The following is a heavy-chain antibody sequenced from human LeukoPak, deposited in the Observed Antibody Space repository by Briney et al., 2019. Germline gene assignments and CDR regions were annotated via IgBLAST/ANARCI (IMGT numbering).Heavy chain of an antibody. CDR3: ARSPSPFITIFGVVTKLYYFDY. V-gene: IGHV4-39*01. CDR1: GGSISSSSYY. Sequence: SQTLSLTCTVSGGSISSSSYYWGWIRQPPGKGLEWIGRIYYSGSTYYNPSLKSRVTISVDTSKSQFSLKLSSVTAADTAVYYCARSPSPFITIFGVVTKLYYFDYWGQGTLVTVSS. D-gene: IGHD3-3*01. CDR2: IYYSGST. J-gene: IGHJ4*02.